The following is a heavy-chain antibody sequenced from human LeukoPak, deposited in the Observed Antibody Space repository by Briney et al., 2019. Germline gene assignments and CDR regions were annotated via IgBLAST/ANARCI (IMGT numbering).Heavy chain of an antibody. CDR3: ARPYDYGDYWDAFDI. V-gene: IGHV7-4-1*02. CDR2: INTNTGNP. CDR1: GYTFTSYA. Sequence: ASVKVSCKPSGYTFTSYAMNWVRQAPGQGLEWMGWINTNTGNPTYAQGFTGRFVFSLDTSVSTAYLQISSLKAEDTAVYYCARPYDYGDYWDAFDIWGQGTMVTVSS. D-gene: IGHD4-17*01. J-gene: IGHJ3*02.